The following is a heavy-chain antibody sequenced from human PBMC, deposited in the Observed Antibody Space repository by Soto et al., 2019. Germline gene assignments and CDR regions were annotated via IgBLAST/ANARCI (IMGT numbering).Heavy chain of an antibody. Sequence: GEPLKMYCKSSGDRLTYYRVAWLSQMPGKGLEGKGIIYPGDSYTRYSPAFQGQVNISADKSIYTVYLQWSSLKASATAMYYCARLGFDFDFLSGYYNVHHYYGIDVWGQGTTVTVSS. CDR2: IYPGDSYT. CDR3: ARLGFDFDFLSGYYNVHHYYGIDV. D-gene: IGHD3-3*01. J-gene: IGHJ6*02. V-gene: IGHV5-51*01. CDR1: GDRLTYYR.